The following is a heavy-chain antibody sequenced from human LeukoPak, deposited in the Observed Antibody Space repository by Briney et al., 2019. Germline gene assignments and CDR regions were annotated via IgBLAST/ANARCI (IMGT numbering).Heavy chain of an antibody. J-gene: IGHJ3*02. D-gene: IGHD3-10*01. Sequence: SETLSLTCTVSGGSVSSGSYYWSWIRQPPGKGLEWIGYIYYSGSANYNPSLESRVTISEDTSKNQLSLKLSSVTAVDTAVYYCARSVHYFDAFDIWGQGTMVTVSS. V-gene: IGHV4-61*01. CDR2: IYYSGSA. CDR1: GGSVSSGSYY. CDR3: ARSVHYFDAFDI.